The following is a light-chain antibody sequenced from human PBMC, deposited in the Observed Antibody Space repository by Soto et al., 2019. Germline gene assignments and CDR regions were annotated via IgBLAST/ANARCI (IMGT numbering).Light chain of an antibody. CDR3: SSYTGSSTLLYV. V-gene: IGLV2-14*03. Sequence: QSALTQPASVSGSPGQSITISRTGTISDVGDYNSVSWYQQHPGKAPKLMIYDVSNRPSGVSNRFSGSKSGNTASLTISGLQAEDEADYYCSSYTGSSTLLYVFGTGTKVTVL. J-gene: IGLJ1*01. CDR1: ISDVGDYNS. CDR2: DVS.